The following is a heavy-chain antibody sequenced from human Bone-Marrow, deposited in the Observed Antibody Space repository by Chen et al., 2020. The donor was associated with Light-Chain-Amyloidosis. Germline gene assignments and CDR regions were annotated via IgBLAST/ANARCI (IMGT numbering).Heavy chain of an antibody. D-gene: IGHD6-13*01. CDR2: IYYTGST. Sequence: QVQLQESGPGLVKPSGTLSLTCTVAGASVSSDYHYWTWIRQPPGDRLEWIGYIYYTGSTKYNPSLVRRIAISIDSSKNQFSLKVNSVTAADTAVYYCVRRDVRWHIDFWGQGALVTVSS. V-gene: IGHV4-61*01. J-gene: IGHJ4*02. CDR3: VRRDVRWHIDF. CDR1: GASVSSDYHY.